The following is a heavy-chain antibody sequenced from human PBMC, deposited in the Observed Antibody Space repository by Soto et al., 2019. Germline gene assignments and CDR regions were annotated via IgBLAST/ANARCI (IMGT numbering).Heavy chain of an antibody. D-gene: IGHD3-10*01. J-gene: IGHJ4*02. CDR1: GFTVSSNY. V-gene: IGHV3-53*01. CDR2: IYSGGST. Sequence: PGGSLRLSCAASGFTVSSNYMSWVRQAPGKGLEWVSVIYSGGSTYYADSVKGRFTISRDNSKNTLYLQMNSLRAEDTAVYYCAREGITMVRGVSRPSPIDYWGQGTLVTVSS. CDR3: AREGITMVRGVSRPSPIDY.